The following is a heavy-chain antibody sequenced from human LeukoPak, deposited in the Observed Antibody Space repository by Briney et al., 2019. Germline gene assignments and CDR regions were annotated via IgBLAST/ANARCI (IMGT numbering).Heavy chain of an antibody. CDR2: ISTSGNSI. V-gene: IGHV3-48*03. Sequence: GGSLRLSCAASGFTFSSYDMNWVRQAPGKGLEWVSYISTSGNSIYYADSVKGRFTVSRDNAKHSLYLQMNSLRAEDTAVYYCARGLRGWYFDLWGRGTLVIVSS. CDR1: GFTFSSYD. J-gene: IGHJ2*01. CDR3: ARGLRGWYFDL. D-gene: IGHD2-15*01.